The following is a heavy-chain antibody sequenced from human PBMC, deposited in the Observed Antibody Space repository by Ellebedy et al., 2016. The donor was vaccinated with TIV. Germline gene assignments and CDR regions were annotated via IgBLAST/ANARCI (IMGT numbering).Heavy chain of an antibody. CDR1: GGTFSSYA. J-gene: IGHJ3*02. Sequence: ASVKVSXKASGGTFSSYAISWVRQAPGQGLEWMGWINPNSGGTNYAQKFQGRVTMTRDTSISTAYMELSRLRSDDTAVYYCARPTELGYCSGGSCYSGALGAFDIWGQGTMVTVSS. CDR2: INPNSGGT. V-gene: IGHV1-2*02. D-gene: IGHD2-15*01. CDR3: ARPTELGYCSGGSCYSGALGAFDI.